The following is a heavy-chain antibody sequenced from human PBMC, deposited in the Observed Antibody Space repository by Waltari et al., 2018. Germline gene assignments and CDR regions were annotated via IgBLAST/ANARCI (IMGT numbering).Heavy chain of an antibody. CDR3: AVCYGSGSYQDNWFDP. Sequence: QVQLQESGPGLVKPSETLSLTCAVSGYSISSGYYWGWIRPPPGKGLEWIGSIYHSGSTYYNPSLKSRVTISVDTSKNQFSLKLSSVTAADTAVYYCAVCYGSGSYQDNWFDPWGQGTLVTVSS. J-gene: IGHJ5*02. CDR1: GYSISSGYY. D-gene: IGHD3-10*01. V-gene: IGHV4-38-2*01. CDR2: IYHSGST.